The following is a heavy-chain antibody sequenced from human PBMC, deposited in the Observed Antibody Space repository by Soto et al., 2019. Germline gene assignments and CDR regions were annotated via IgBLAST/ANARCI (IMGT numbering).Heavy chain of an antibody. CDR3: ARVGSSGYYYKSDAFDI. CDR2: IYYSGST. D-gene: IGHD3-22*01. Sequence: SETLSLTCTVSGGSISSGGYYWSWIRQHPGKGLEWIGYIYYSGSTYYNPSLKSRVTISVDTSKNQSSLKLSSVTAADTAVYYCARVGSSGYYYKSDAFDIWGQGTMVTVSS. CDR1: GGSISSGGYY. V-gene: IGHV4-31*03. J-gene: IGHJ3*02.